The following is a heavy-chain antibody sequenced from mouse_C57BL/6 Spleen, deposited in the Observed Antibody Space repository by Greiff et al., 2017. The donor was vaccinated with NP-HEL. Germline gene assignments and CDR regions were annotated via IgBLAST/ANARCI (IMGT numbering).Heavy chain of an antibody. CDR1: GYSFTGYF. CDR3: ARCGYYGSSLPYAMDY. J-gene: IGHJ4*01. CDR2: INPYNGDT. Sequence: EVKLVESGPELVKPGDSVKISCKASGYSFTGYFMNWVMQSHGKSLEWIGRINPYNGDTFYNQKFKGKATLTVDKSSSTAHMELRSLTSEDSAVYYCARCGYYGSSLPYAMDYWGQGTSVTVSS. V-gene: IGHV1-20*01. D-gene: IGHD1-1*01.